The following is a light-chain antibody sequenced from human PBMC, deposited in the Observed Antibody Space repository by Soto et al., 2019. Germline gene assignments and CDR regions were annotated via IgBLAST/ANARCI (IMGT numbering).Light chain of an antibody. CDR2: GAS. CDR3: QQCGSSGTV. V-gene: IGKV3-20*01. Sequence: PGERATLTCRASQSVTSSYLAWYQQKPGQAPRLLIYGASTRATGIPDRFSGSGSGTDFTLAISRLEPEDLAVYYCQQCGSSGTVFGQGTRLEIK. J-gene: IGKJ5*01. CDR1: QSVTSSY.